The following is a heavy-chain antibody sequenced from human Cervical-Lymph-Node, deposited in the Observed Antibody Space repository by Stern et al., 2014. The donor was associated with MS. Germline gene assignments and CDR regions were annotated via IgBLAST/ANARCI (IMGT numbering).Heavy chain of an antibody. CDR1: GFTFSSYS. J-gene: IGHJ3*02. V-gene: IGHV3-21*01. D-gene: IGHD3-22*01. Sequence: VQLVESGGGVVKPGGSLRLSCAASGFTFSSYSMNWVRQAPGKGLEWVSSISSSSSYIYYADSVKGRFTISRDNAKNSLYLQMNSLRAEDTAVYYCARDQAGYYYDSSGYYDDAFDIWGQGTMVTVSS. CDR3: ARDQAGYYYDSSGYYDDAFDI. CDR2: ISSSSSYI.